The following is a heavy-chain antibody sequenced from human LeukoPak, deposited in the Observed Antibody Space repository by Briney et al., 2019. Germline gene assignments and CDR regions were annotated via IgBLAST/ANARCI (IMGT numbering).Heavy chain of an antibody. CDR2: IWYDGSNK. Sequence: GRSLRLSCAASGFTLSSYGMHRVRQAPGKGLEWVAVIWYDGSNKYYADSVKGRFTISRDNSKNTLYLQMNSLRAEDTAVYYCARGPPNDYWGQGTLVTVSS. J-gene: IGHJ4*02. V-gene: IGHV3-33*01. CDR1: GFTLSSYG. CDR3: ARGPPNDY.